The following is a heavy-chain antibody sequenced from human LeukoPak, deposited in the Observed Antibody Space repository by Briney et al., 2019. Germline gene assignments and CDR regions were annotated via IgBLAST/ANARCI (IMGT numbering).Heavy chain of an antibody. V-gene: IGHV4-34*01. D-gene: IGHD6-19*01. CDR2: INHSGST. J-gene: IGHJ4*02. Sequence: SETLSLTCAVYGGSFSGYYWSWIRQPPGKGLEWIGEINHSGSTNYNPSLKSRVTISVDKSKNRFSLKLSSVTAADTAVYYCARYDVGWYYFDYWGQGTLVTVSS. CDR1: GGSFSGYY. CDR3: ARYDVGWYYFDY.